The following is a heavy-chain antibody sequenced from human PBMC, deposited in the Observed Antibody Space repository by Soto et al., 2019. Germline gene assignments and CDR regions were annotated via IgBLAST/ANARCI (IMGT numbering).Heavy chain of an antibody. J-gene: IGHJ3*02. V-gene: IGHV3-21*01. CDR2: ISSSSSYI. D-gene: IGHD7-27*01. CDR3: ARALTGDAFDI. CDR1: GFTFSSYS. Sequence: GGSLRLSCAASGFTFSSYSMNWVRQAPGKGLEWVSSISSSSSYIYYADSVKGRFTISRDNAKNSLYLQMNSLRAEDTAVYYCARALTGDAFDIWGQGTMVTVSS.